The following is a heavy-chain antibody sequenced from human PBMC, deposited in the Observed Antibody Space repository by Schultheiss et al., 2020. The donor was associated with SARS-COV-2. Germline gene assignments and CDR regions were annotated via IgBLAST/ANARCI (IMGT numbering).Heavy chain of an antibody. CDR1: GGSISSGEYY. CDR3: ARAFRDGYSDAFDI. V-gene: IGHV4-30-4*01. J-gene: IGHJ3*02. D-gene: IGHD5-24*01. Sequence: SQTLSLTCPVSGGSISSGEYYWSWIRQPPGKGLEWIGYINYSGTTYYNPSLKSRVTISVDTSKNQFSLKLSSVTAADTAVYYCARAFRDGYSDAFDIWGQGTMVTVSS. CDR2: INYSGTT.